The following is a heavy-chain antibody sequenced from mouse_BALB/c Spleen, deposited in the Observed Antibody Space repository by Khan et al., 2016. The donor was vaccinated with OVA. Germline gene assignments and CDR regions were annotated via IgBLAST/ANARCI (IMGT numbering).Heavy chain of an antibody. J-gene: IGHJ3*01. Sequence: QVRLQQSGPGLVQPSQSLSITCTVSGFSLTNYGVHWVRQSPGKGLAWLGLIWSGGSTDYNAAFISRLSISKDNSKSQVFFKMNSLQANDTAIYYCARNYDYDEGLTYWGQGTLVTVSA. D-gene: IGHD2-4*01. V-gene: IGHV2-2*02. CDR3: ARNYDYDEGLTY. CDR2: IWSGGST. CDR1: GFSLTNYG.